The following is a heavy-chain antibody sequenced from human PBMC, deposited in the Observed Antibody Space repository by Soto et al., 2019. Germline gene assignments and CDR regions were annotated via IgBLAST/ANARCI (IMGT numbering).Heavy chain of an antibody. CDR1: GFTVSSNY. J-gene: IGHJ6*03. D-gene: IGHD4-17*01. Sequence: EVQLVESGGGLVQPGGSLRLSCAASGFTVSSNYMSWVRQAPGKGLEWVSVIYSGGSTYYADSVKGRFTISRHNSKNTLYLQMNSLRAEDTDVYYCARAYGDFEQRSYYYYYMDVWGKGTTVTVSS. V-gene: IGHV3-53*04. CDR2: IYSGGST. CDR3: ARAYGDFEQRSYYYYYMDV.